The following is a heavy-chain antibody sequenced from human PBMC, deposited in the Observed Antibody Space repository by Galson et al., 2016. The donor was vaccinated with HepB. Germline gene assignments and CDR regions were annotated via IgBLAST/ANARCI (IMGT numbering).Heavy chain of an antibody. CDR1: GFTFSNYA. Sequence: SLRLSCAASGFTFSNYAMSWVRQAPGKGLEWVSVISGSGGSTNYADSVRGRFTTSRDNSKYTLYLQMNSLRAEDTAVYYCAKRDYYDSSGYPHRARFDYWGQGTLVTVSS. D-gene: IGHD3-22*01. J-gene: IGHJ4*02. CDR3: AKRDYYDSSGYPHRARFDY. V-gene: IGHV3-23*01. CDR2: ISGSGGST.